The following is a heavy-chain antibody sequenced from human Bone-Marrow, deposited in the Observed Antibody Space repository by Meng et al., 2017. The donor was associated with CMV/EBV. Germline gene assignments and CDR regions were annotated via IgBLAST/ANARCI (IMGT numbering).Heavy chain of an antibody. D-gene: IGHD3-10*01. Sequence: GESLKISCAASGFTFDNYAMHWVRQAPGKGLEWVSSISSSSSYIYYADSVKGRFTISRDNAKNSLYLQMNSLRAEDTAVYYCARRGSIDYWGQGTLVTVSS. CDR2: ISSSSSYI. CDR1: GFTFDNYA. V-gene: IGHV3-21*01. CDR3: ARRGSIDY. J-gene: IGHJ4*02.